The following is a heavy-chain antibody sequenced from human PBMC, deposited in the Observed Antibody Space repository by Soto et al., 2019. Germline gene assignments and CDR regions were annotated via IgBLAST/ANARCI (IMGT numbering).Heavy chain of an antibody. V-gene: IGHV1-3*01. CDR1: GYTFTSYA. CDR3: ASAYCGGDCSNYYYGMDV. Sequence: EASVKVSCKASGYTFTSYAMHWVRQAPGQRLEWMGWINAGNGNTKYSQKFQGRVTITRDTSASTAYMELSSLRSEDTAVYYCASAYCGGDCSNYYYGMDVWAQGTTVTVSS. CDR2: INAGNGNT. J-gene: IGHJ6*02. D-gene: IGHD2-21*02.